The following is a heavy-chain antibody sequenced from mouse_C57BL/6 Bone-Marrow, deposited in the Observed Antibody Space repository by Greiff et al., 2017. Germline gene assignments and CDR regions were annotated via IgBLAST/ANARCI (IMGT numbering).Heavy chain of an antibody. V-gene: IGHV5-12*01. CDR1: GYTFTDYY. CDR2: ICNGGGST. Sequence: EVHLQQSGAGLVQPGASLKLSCAASGYTFTDYYMYWVRQTPGQRLEWVADICNGGGSTYYPETLKGRFTLSRDNSSNTAYLQMSRLKSEDSAVYYCARGGLLWVAWFAYWGQGTLVTVSA. D-gene: IGHD2-1*01. J-gene: IGHJ3*01. CDR3: ARGGLLWVAWFAY.